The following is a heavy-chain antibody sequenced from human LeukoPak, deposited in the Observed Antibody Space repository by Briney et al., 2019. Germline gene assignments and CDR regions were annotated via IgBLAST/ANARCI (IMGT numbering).Heavy chain of an antibody. CDR2: MNPNSGNS. CDR3: AREGLDY. Sequence: ASAKVSCKASGYTFTNYDINWVRQATGQGLEWMGYMNPNSGNSAYAQKFQGRVTITTDASISTASMELSGLRSEDTALYYCAREGLDYWGQGTLVTVSS. V-gene: IGHV1-8*01. J-gene: IGHJ4*02. CDR1: GYTFTNYD.